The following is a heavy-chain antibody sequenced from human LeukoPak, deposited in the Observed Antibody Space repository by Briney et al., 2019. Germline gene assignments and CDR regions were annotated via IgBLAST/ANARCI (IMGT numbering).Heavy chain of an antibody. V-gene: IGHV3-23*01. CDR2: TSGSGSSP. D-gene: IGHD5-12*01. Sequence: PGGSLILSCAASGFTFSNYGMNWVRQAPGKGLEWVSATSGSGSSPNYSDSVKGRFTISRDNSKNTLYLQMNSLRAEDTAVYYCAKTTGGNAYDYIDYWGQGTLVTVPS. J-gene: IGHJ4*02. CDR3: AKTTGGNAYDYIDY. CDR1: GFTFSNYG.